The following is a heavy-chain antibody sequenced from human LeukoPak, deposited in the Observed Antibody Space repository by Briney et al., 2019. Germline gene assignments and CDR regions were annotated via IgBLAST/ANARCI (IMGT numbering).Heavy chain of an antibody. D-gene: IGHD3-10*01. CDR2: IYYSGST. CDR3: ARHVWFAEFTPPDY. CDR1: GGSISSYY. V-gene: IGHV4-59*08. J-gene: IGHJ4*02. Sequence: SETLSLTCTVSGGSISSYYWNWIRQPPGKGLEWIGYIYYSGSTNYNPSLKSRVTMSVDTSKNQFSLKLSSVTAADTAVYYCARHVWFAEFTPPDYGGQGTLVTVSS.